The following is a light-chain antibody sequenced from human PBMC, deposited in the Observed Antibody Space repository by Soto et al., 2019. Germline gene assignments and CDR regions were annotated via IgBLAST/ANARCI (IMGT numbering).Light chain of an antibody. V-gene: IGLV2-11*01. CDR1: SSDVGGYDF. J-gene: IGLJ2*01. CDR3: CTYAGDLAL. CDR2: DVS. Sequence: QSALTQPRSVSGSPGQSVTISCTGTSSDVGGYDFVSWYQQHPGKAPKLMISDVSKRPSGVPDRFSGSKSGNTASLTISGRQAEDEADYYCCTYAGDLALFGGGTQLTVL.